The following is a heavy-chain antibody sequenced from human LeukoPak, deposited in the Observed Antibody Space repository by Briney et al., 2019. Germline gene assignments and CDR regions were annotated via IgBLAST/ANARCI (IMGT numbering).Heavy chain of an antibody. CDR1: GGSFSGYY. D-gene: IGHD3-22*01. CDR2: INHSESP. V-gene: IGHV4-34*01. Sequence: SETLSLTCAVYGGSFSGYYWRWIRQPPGKGLEWIGEINHSESPNYNPSLKSRVTISVDTSKNKFSLKLNSVTAADTAVYYCARQIGSSGYYTYYYYYYMDVWGKGTTVTVSS. CDR3: ARQIGSSGYYTYYYYYYMDV. J-gene: IGHJ6*03.